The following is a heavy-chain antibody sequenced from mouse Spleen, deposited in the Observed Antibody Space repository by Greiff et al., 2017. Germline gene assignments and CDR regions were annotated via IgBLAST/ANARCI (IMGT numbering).Heavy chain of an antibody. CDR3: ARHEITTATDAMDY. Sequence: EVKLVESGGGLVQPGGSLKLSCATSGFTFSDYYMYWIRQTPEKRLEWVAYISNGGGSTYYPDTVKGRFTISRDNAKNTLYLQMSRLKSEDTAMYYCARHEITTATDAMDYWGQGTSVTVSS. CDR2: ISNGGGST. V-gene: IGHV5-12*02. D-gene: IGHD1-2*01. J-gene: IGHJ4*01. CDR1: GFTFSDYY.